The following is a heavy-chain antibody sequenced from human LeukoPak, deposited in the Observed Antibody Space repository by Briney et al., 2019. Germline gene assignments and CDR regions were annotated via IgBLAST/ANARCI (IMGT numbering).Heavy chain of an antibody. CDR3: ATVQIAVARDYYFDY. CDR2: FDPEGGET. J-gene: IGHJ4*02. V-gene: IGHV1-24*01. Sequence: ASVKVSCKVSGYTLTELSMHWVRQAPGKGLEWMGGFDPEGGETIYAQKFQGRVTMTEDTSTDTAYMELSSLRSEDTAVYYCATVQIAVARDYYFDYWGQGTLVTVSS. CDR1: GYTLTELS. D-gene: IGHD6-19*01.